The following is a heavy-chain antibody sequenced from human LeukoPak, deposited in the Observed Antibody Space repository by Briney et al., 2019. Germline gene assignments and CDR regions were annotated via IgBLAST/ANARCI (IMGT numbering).Heavy chain of an antibody. V-gene: IGHV3-23*01. CDR2: ISGGGETK. J-gene: IGHJ4*02. Sequence: GGSLRLSCAASGFTFNNYAMNWVRQAPGKGLEWVSSISGGGETKYYADSAKGRFTISRDNSQNTLYLQMNSLRAEDTAVYYCARDYAXYXXXXXFDYXGXGXLVXVSS. D-gene: IGHD4-17*01. CDR3: ARDYAXYXXXXXFDY. CDR1: GFTFNNYA.